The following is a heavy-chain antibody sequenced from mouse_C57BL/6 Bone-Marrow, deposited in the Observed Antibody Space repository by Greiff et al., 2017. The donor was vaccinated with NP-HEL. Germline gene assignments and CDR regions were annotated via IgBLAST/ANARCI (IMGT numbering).Heavy chain of an antibody. V-gene: IGHV1-54*01. J-gene: IGHJ2*01. CDR3: ARDYYGSSYDYCDY. Sequence: VKLQESGAELVRPGTSVKVSCKASGYAFTNYLIEWVKQRPGQGLEWIGVINPGSGGTNYNEKFKGKATLTADKSSSTAYMQLSSLTSEDSAVYFCARDYYGSSYDYCDYWGQGTTLTVSA. D-gene: IGHD1-1*01. CDR2: INPGSGGT. CDR1: GYAFTNYL.